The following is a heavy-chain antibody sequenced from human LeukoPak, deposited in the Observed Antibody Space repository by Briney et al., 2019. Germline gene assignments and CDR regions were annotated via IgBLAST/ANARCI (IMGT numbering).Heavy chain of an antibody. D-gene: IGHD2-15*01. J-gene: IGHJ4*02. CDR1: GGSFSGYY. V-gene: IGHV4-34*01. CDR2: INHSGST. Sequence: SETLSLTCAVYGGSFSGYYWSWIRQPPGKGLEWIGEINHSGSTNYNPSLKSRVTISVDTSKNQFSLKLSSVTAADTAVYYCASRPAVGYDYWGQGTLVTVFS. CDR3: ASRPAVGYDY.